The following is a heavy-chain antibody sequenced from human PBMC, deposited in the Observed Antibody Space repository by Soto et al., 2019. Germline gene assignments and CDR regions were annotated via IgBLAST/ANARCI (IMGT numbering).Heavy chain of an antibody. CDR1: GFTFSSYG. V-gene: IGHV3-30*18. Sequence: GGSLRLSCAASGFTFSSYGMHWVRQAPGKGLEWVAVISYDGSNKYYEDSVKGRFTISRDNSKNTLYLQMNSLRAEDTAVYYCAKEGWGIAARACAFDIWGKGTMVTVSS. CDR3: AKEGWGIAARACAFDI. J-gene: IGHJ3*02. CDR2: ISYDGSNK. D-gene: IGHD6-6*01.